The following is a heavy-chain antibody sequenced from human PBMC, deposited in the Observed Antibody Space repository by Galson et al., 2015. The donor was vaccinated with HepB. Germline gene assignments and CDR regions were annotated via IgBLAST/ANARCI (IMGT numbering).Heavy chain of an antibody. Sequence: SVKVSCKASGYTFTSYGISWVRQAPGQGLEWMGWISAYNGNTNYAQKLQGRVTMTTDTSTSTAYMELRSLRSDDTAVYYCARGAGSSGFGEYINWFDPWGQGTLVTVSS. CDR2: ISAYNGNT. D-gene: IGHD3-10*01. CDR3: ARGAGSSGFGEYINWFDP. CDR1: GYTFTSYG. J-gene: IGHJ5*02. V-gene: IGHV1-18*04.